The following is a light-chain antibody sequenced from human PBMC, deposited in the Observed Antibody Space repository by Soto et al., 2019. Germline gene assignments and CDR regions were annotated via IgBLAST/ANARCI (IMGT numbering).Light chain of an antibody. CDR3: HQCGNSHWT. Sequence: EIVLTQSPGTLSLSPGERATLSCRASQTVSSTYLVWYQQKPGQAPGLLIYGASSRAPGVSDRFSGSGSGTDFTLTISRLEPEDFAVYYCHQCGNSHWTFGQGTKVEIK. J-gene: IGKJ1*01. CDR1: QTVSSTY. V-gene: IGKV3-20*01. CDR2: GAS.